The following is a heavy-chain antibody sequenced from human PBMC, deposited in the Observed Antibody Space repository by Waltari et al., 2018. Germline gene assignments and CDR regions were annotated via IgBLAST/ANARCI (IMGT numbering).Heavy chain of an antibody. J-gene: IGHJ5*02. D-gene: IGHD2-15*01. CDR3: ARDRGRGLYLDA. CDR2: VLSTGKT. V-gene: IGHV4-4*02. Sequence: PGLVKPSGTLSLSCAVSGDSVTSPHWWRWVRQSPQRGLAWIGQVLSTGKTNYSPSFASRVTMSLDASNNQCSLKVTSATAADTAVYYCARDRGRGLYLDAWGPGTLVTVSP. CDR1: GDSVTSPHW.